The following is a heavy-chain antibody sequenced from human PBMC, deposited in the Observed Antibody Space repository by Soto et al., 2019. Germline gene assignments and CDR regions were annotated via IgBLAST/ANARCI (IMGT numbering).Heavy chain of an antibody. CDR3: ARAARVVTRDAFDI. D-gene: IGHD2-21*02. CDR1: GFSFSTYA. J-gene: IGHJ3*02. Sequence: QVQLVESGGGVVQPGRSLRLPCAASGFSFSTYAMHWVRQAPGKGLEWVAVISYDGSSKYNPDSVKDRFSISRDNSKNTLYLEMNSLRPEDTAVYYCARAARVVTRDAFDIWGQGTMVTVSS. CDR2: ISYDGSSK. V-gene: IGHV3-30-3*01.